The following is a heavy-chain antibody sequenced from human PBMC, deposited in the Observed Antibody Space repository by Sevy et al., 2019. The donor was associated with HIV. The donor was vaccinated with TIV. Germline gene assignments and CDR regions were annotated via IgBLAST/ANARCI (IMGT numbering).Heavy chain of an antibody. V-gene: IGHV1-2*02. CDR3: VRDDRDGYFEY. CDR1: GYTFTGYY. Sequence: ASVMVSCKASGYTFTGYYMHWVRQAPGQGLQWMGWINPDSGGLNYAPKFQGRVTLTRDTSISTAYMELSRLKSDDTAVYYCVRDDRDGYFEYWGQGTLVTVSS. CDR2: INPDSGGL. J-gene: IGHJ4*02.